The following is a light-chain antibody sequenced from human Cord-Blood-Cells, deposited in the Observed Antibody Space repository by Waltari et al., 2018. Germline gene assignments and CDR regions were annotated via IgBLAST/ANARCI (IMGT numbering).Light chain of an antibody. CDR2: DAS. V-gene: IGKV3-11*01. J-gene: IGKJ3*01. Sequence: EIVLTQSPATLSLSPGERATLSCRASQSVSSYLAWYQQNPGQAPRLLIYDASNRATGIPARFSGSGSGTDFTRTISSLEPEDFAVYYCQQRSNFGPGTKVDIK. CDR1: QSVSSY. CDR3: QQRSN.